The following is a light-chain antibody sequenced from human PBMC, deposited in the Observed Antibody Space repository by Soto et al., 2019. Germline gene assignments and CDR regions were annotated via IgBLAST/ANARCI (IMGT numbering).Light chain of an antibody. J-gene: IGKJ2*01. CDR2: DAS. V-gene: IGKV1-33*01. Sequence: DIQLTQSPSSLSASVGDRVTITCQASQDISTYLNWYQQKPGRAPKLLIYDASNLETGVPSRFSGSGSGTDFTFTISSLQPEDIATYYCQQYDYVPRPFGQGTKVDIK. CDR3: QQYDYVPRP. CDR1: QDISTY.